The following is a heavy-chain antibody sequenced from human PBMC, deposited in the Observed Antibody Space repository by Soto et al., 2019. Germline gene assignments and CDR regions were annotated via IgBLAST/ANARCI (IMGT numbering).Heavy chain of an antibody. D-gene: IGHD3-3*01. CDR2: FDPEDGET. J-gene: IGHJ6*04. CDR3: ATPSWGGVGVPWSARSMDV. Sequence: ASVKVSCKVSGYTLTELSMHWVRQAPGKGLEWTGGFDPEDGETIYAQKSQGRVTMTEDTSTDTAYMQLNSLRPEATAVYYCATPSWGGVGVPWSARSMDVWGKGTTVTVSS. V-gene: IGHV1-24*01. CDR1: GYTLTELS.